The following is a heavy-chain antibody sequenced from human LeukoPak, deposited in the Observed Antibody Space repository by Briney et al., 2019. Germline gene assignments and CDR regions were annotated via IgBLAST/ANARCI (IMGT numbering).Heavy chain of an antibody. Sequence: GGSLRLSCAASGFTFSSYWMSWVRQAPGKGLEWVANIKQDGRQKYYVDSVKGRFTISRDNAKNSPYLQMNSLRAEDTAVYYCARDRWGYSYGGDWGQGTQVTVSS. J-gene: IGHJ4*02. CDR3: ARDRWGYSYGGD. D-gene: IGHD5-12*01. V-gene: IGHV3-7*01. CDR1: GFTFSSYW. CDR2: IKQDGRQK.